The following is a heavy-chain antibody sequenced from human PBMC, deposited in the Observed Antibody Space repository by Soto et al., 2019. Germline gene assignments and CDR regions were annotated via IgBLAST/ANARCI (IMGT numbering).Heavy chain of an antibody. CDR2: ISGSGGST. D-gene: IGHD3-16*02. V-gene: IGHV3-23*01. CDR1: GFTFSSYA. J-gene: IGHJ4*02. Sequence: EVQLLESGGGLVQPGGSLRLSCAASGFTFSSYAMSWFRQAPGKGLEWVSAISGSGGSTYYADSVKGRLTISRDNSKKPLYLQMNRLRSEDTAVYYCAKDCRDYDYVGGSYRLYNRYFDYWFQGTLVTVSS. CDR3: AKDCRDYDYVGGSYRLYNRYFDY.